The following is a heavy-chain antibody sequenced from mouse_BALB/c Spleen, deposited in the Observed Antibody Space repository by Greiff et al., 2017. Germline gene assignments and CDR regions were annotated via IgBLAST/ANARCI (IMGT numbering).Heavy chain of an antibody. CDR2: ISSGGSYT. CDR1: GFTFSSYA. Sequence: EVKLVESGGGLVKPGGSLKLSCAASGFTFSSYAMSWVRQSPEKRLEWVAEISSGGSYTYYPDTVTGRFTISRDNAKNTLYLEMSSLRSEDTAMYYCARVRITTATRYAMDYWGQGTSVTVSS. V-gene: IGHV5-9-4*01. J-gene: IGHJ4*01. CDR3: ARVRITTATRYAMDY. D-gene: IGHD1-2*01.